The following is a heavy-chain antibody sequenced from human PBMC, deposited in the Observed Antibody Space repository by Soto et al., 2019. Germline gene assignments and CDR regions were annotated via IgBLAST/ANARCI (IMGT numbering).Heavy chain of an antibody. V-gene: IGHV3-23*01. D-gene: IGHD3-3*01. Sequence: PGGSLRLSCAASGFTFRSYVMSWVRQAPGKGLEWVSDISDTGAGTYYADSVKGRFTISRDNSKNTLYLQMNSLRAEDTAVYYCAKARGGRFFDWFDYWGQGTLVTVSS. CDR3: AKARGGRFFDWFDY. CDR2: ISDTGAGT. CDR1: GFTFRSYV. J-gene: IGHJ5*01.